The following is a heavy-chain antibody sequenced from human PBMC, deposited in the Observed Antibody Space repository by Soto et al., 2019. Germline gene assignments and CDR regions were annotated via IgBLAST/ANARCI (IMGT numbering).Heavy chain of an antibody. J-gene: IGHJ6*02. D-gene: IGHD3-10*01. Sequence: GESLKISCKGSGYSFTSYWIGWVRQMPGKGLEWMGIIYPGDSDTRYSPSFQGQVTISADKSISTAYLQWSSLKASDTAMYYCAGQVTMVRGVITYYGMDVWGQGTTVTVSS. CDR2: IYPGDSDT. CDR1: GYSFTSYW. V-gene: IGHV5-51*01. CDR3: AGQVTMVRGVITYYGMDV.